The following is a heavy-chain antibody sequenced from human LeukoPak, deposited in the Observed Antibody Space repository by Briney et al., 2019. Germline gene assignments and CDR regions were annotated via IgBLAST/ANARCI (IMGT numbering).Heavy chain of an antibody. D-gene: IGHD6-19*01. Sequence: SETLSLTCTVSGGSISSSSYYWSWIRQPPGKGLEWIGYIYDSGSTNYNPSLKSRVTISVDTSKNQFSLKLSSVTAADTAVYYCARGRQWLVRGRWFDPWGQGTLVTVSS. CDR1: GGSISSSSYY. J-gene: IGHJ5*02. CDR3: ARGRQWLVRGRWFDP. CDR2: IYDSGST. V-gene: IGHV4-61*05.